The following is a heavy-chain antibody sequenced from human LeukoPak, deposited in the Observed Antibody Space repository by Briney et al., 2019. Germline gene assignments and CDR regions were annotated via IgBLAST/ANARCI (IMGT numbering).Heavy chain of an antibody. CDR3: ATEFSAAGPSSYYFDY. J-gene: IGHJ4*02. D-gene: IGHD6-13*01. CDR2: FDPEDGET. Sequence: GASVKVSCKVSGCTLTELSMHWVRQAPGKGLEWMGGFDPEDGETIYAQKFQGRVTMTEDTSTDTAYMELSSLRSEDTAVYYCATEFSAAGPSSYYFDYWGQGTLVTVSS. CDR1: GCTLTELS. V-gene: IGHV1-24*01.